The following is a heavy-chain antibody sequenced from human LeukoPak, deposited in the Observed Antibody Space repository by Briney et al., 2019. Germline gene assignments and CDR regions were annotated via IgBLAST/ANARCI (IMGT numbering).Heavy chain of an antibody. V-gene: IGHV4-4*07. CDR3: AAGRTTVSDNWFDP. CDR2: IYTSGST. Sequence: PSETLSLTCTVSGGSISSYYWSWIRQPAGKGLEWIGRIYTSGSTNYNPSLKSRVTISVDTSKNQFSLKLSSVTAADTAVYYCAAGRTTVSDNWFDPWGQGTLVTVSS. D-gene: IGHD4-11*01. J-gene: IGHJ5*02. CDR1: GGSISSYY.